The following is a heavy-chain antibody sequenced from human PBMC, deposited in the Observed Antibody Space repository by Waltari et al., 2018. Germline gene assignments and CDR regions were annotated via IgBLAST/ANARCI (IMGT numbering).Heavy chain of an antibody. V-gene: IGHV3-23*01. D-gene: IGHD6-19*01. J-gene: IGHJ4*02. CDR2: ISGSGGST. CDR1: GFTFSSYA. Sequence: EVQLLESGGGLVQPGGSLRLSCAASGFTFSSYAMSWFRQAPGKGLEWVSAISGSGGSTYYADSVKGRFTISRDNSKNTLYLQMNSLRAEDTAVYYCAKDSGWYQGALDYWGQGTLVTVSS. CDR3: AKDSGWYQGALDY.